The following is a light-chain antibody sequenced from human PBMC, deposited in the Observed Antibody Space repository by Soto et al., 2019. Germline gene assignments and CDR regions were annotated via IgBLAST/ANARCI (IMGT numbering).Light chain of an antibody. V-gene: IGKV1-9*01. CDR2: AAS. CDR1: QGISSY. CDR3: QSLNSYPRVGVT. J-gene: IGKJ3*01. Sequence: DIQLTQSPSFLSASVGDRVTITCRASQGISSYLAWYQQKPGKAPKLLIYAASTLQSWVPSKFRGRGSGTELTLTSSSLHPEDFDTDYLQSLNSYPRVGVTFGPGTKVDIK.